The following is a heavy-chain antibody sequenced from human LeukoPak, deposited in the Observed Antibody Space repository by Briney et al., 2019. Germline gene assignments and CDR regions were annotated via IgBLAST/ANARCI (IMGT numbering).Heavy chain of an antibody. J-gene: IGHJ4*02. CDR1: GGSISSGGYY. CDR2: IYYSGST. V-gene: IGHV4-31*03. CDR3: ARDVGIAAAGPFDY. D-gene: IGHD6-13*01. Sequence: SETLSLTCTVSGGSISSGGYYWSWIRQHPGKGLEWIGYIYYSGSTYYNPSLKSRVTISVDASKNQFSLKLSSVTAADTAVYYCARDVGIAAAGPFDYWGQGTLVTVSS.